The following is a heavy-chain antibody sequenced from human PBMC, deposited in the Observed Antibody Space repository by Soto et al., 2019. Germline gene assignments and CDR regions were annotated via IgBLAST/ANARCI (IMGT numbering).Heavy chain of an antibody. Sequence: GASVKVSCKASGYTFTGYYMHWVRQAPGQGLEWMGWINPNSGGTNYAQKFQGRVTMTRDTSISTAYMELSRLRSDDTAVYYCARNLEGYYGDYGSDYWGQGTLVTVSS. CDR1: GYTFTGYY. CDR3: ARNLEGYYGDYGSDY. CDR2: INPNSGGT. J-gene: IGHJ4*02. V-gene: IGHV1-2*02. D-gene: IGHD4-17*01.